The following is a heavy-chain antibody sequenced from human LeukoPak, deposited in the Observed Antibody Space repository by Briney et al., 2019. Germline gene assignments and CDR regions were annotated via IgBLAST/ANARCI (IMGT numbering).Heavy chain of an antibody. J-gene: IGHJ4*02. V-gene: IGHV4-38-2*01. CDR2: IYHSGST. D-gene: IGHD5-12*01. CDR3: ARVRANSGYGHFDF. CDR1: GYSISSGYY. Sequence: SETLSLTCAVSGYSISSGYYWGWIRQPPGKGLEWIGSIYHSGSTYYNPSLKSRVTISIDTSKNQFSLKLTSVTAADTAVYHCARVRANSGYGHFDFWGQGALVTVSS.